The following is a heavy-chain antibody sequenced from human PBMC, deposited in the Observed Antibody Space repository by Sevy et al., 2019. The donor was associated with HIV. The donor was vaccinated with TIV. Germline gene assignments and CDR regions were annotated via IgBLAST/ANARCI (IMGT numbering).Heavy chain of an antibody. CDR2: ISNDGSKT. Sequence: GGSLRLSCAASGFTISRYGLHWVRQAPGKGLEWMSGISNDGSKTDYANAVRGRFIISRDNSKNTLHLQMSNLAPEDTAVYHWASGSGYYCFYYGMDVWGQGTTVTVSS. CDR1: GFTISRYG. V-gene: IGHV3-30*04. CDR3: ASGSGYYCFYYGMDV. J-gene: IGHJ6*02. D-gene: IGHD3-22*01.